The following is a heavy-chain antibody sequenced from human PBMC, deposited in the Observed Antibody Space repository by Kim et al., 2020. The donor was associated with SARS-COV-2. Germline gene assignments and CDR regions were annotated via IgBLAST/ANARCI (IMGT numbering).Heavy chain of an antibody. J-gene: IGHJ2*01. CDR2: TYYRSKWYN. Sequence: SQTLSLTCAISGDSVSSNSAAWNWIRQSPSRGLEWLGRTYYRSKWYNDYAVSVKSRITINPDTSKNQFSLQLNSVTPEDTAVYYCVGGMYYGSGSPSWYFDLWGRGTLDTVSS. CDR3: VGGMYYGSGSPSWYFDL. V-gene: IGHV6-1*01. D-gene: IGHD3-10*01. CDR1: GDSVSSNSAA.